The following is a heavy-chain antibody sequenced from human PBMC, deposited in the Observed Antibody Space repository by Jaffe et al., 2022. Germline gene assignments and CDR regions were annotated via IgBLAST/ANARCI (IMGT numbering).Heavy chain of an antibody. J-gene: IGHJ4*02. CDR3: ARTIVKGIAVAGRDYYFDY. D-gene: IGHD6-19*01. CDR2: IYYSGST. Sequence: QVQLQESGPGLVKPSETLSLTCTVSGGSISSYYWSWIRQPPGKGLEWIGYIYYSGSTNYNPSLKSRVTISVDTSKNQFSLKLSSVTAADTAVYYCARTIVKGIAVAGRDYYFDYWGQGTLVTVSS. V-gene: IGHV4-59*01. CDR1: GGSISSYY.